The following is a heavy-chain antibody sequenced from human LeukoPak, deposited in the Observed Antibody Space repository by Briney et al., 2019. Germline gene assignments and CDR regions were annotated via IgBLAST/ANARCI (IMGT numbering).Heavy chain of an antibody. CDR1: GFTFSDYA. V-gene: IGHV3-23*01. D-gene: IGHD3-9*01. Sequence: GGSLRLSCAASGFTFSDYAMTWVRQALGKGLEWVSAISGGGAGTYYADSVKGRFTISRDNSKNTLYLQMNSLRAEDTAVYYCAKRPDILTGYFDYWGQGTLVTVSS. CDR3: AKRPDILTGYFDY. CDR2: ISGGGAGT. J-gene: IGHJ4*02.